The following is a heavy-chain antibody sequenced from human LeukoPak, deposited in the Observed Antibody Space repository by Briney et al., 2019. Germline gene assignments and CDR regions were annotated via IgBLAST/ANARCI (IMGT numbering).Heavy chain of an antibody. CDR1: GFTFSSYA. V-gene: IGHV3-23*01. CDR2: ISGSGGST. D-gene: IGHD3-3*01. J-gene: IGHJ3*02. CDR3: AKVSRYDFWSGSPRGAFDI. Sequence: GGSLRLSCAASGFTFSSYAMSWVRQAPGKGLEWVSAISGSGGSTYYADSAKGRFTISRDNSKNTLYLQMNSLRAEDTAVYYCAKVSRYDFWSGSPRGAFDIWGQGTMVTVSS.